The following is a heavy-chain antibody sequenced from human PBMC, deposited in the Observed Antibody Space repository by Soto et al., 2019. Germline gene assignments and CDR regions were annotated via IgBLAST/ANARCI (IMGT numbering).Heavy chain of an antibody. CDR3: ASRERGLGYCSSTSCMGWFDP. CDR1: GGSFSGYY. J-gene: IGHJ5*02. CDR2: INHSGST. D-gene: IGHD2-2*01. Sequence: QVQLQQWGAGLLKPSETLSLTCAVYGGSFSGYYWSWIRQPPGKGLEWIGEINHSGSTNYNPSLKGRVTIAVDTSKNQFSLKLSSVTAADTAVYYCASRERGLGYCSSTSCMGWFDPWGQGTLVTVSS. V-gene: IGHV4-34*01.